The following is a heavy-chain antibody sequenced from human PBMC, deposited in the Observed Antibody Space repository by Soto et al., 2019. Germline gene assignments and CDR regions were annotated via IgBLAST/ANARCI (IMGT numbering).Heavy chain of an antibody. J-gene: IGHJ4*02. D-gene: IGHD1-26*01. CDR2: IYYSGST. CDR3: ARSSGSYWLDY. CDR1: GGSVSSGIYD. V-gene: IGHV4-61*01. Sequence: SETLSLTCTVSGGSVSSGIYDWSWIRQPPGKGLEWIGYIYYSGSTNYNPSLKSRVTISVDTSKNQFSLKLSSVTAADTAVYYCARSSGSYWLDYWGQGTLVTVSS.